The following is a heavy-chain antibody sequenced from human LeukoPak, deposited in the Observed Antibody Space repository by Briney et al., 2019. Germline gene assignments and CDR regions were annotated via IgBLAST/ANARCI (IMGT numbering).Heavy chain of an antibody. V-gene: IGHV3-74*01. Sequence: GESLRLSCAVSAFSSRSYWMHWDRHAPGKVLVWVSRVNPQGSETSYAVSARGRFTITRDNAKAALHLQMDNLRAEDTTVYYYERARESSTGWFFCYWGQVAMVTVSS. CDR1: AFSSRSYW. J-gene: IGHJ4*02. CDR2: VNPQGSET. CDR3: ERARESSTGWFFCY. D-gene: IGHD6-19*01.